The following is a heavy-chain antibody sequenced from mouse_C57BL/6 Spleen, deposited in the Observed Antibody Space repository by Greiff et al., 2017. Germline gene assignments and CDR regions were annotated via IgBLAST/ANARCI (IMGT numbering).Heavy chain of an antibody. CDR3: ARFTTVVARGYAMDY. D-gene: IGHD1-1*01. CDR1: GYTFTSYW. V-gene: IGHV1-52*01. J-gene: IGHJ4*01. CDR2: IDPSDSET. Sequence: VQLQQPGAELVRPGSSVKLSCKASGYTFTSYWMHWVKQRPIQGLEWIGNIDPSDSETHYNQKFKDKATLTVDKSSSTAYMQLSSLTSEDSAVYYCARFTTVVARGYAMDYWGQGTSVTVSS.